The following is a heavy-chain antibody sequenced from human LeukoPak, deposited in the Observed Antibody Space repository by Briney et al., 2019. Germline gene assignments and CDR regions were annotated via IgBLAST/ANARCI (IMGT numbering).Heavy chain of an antibody. J-gene: IGHJ4*02. CDR3: ARGHHTYDSSAVDY. D-gene: IGHD3-22*01. V-gene: IGHV3-30-3*01. CDR1: GFTFSSYA. Sequence: GGSLRLSCAASGFTFSSYAMHWVRQAPGKGLEWVAVISYDGSDKYYADSVKGRFTISRDNSKNTLYLQMKSLRAEDTAVNYCARGHHTYDSSAVDYWGQGTLVTVSS. CDR2: ISYDGSDK.